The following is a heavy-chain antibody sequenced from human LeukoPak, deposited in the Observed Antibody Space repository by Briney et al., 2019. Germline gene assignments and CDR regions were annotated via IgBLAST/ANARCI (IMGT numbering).Heavy chain of an antibody. CDR1: GFTFSSYG. D-gene: IGHD2-15*01. CDR2: IWYDGSNK. CDR3: AKDRYCSGGSCYNWFDP. Sequence: PGGSLRLSCAASGFTFSSYGMHWVRQAPGKGLEWVAVIWYDGSNKYYAGSVKGRFTISRDNSKNTLYLQMNSLRAEDTAVYYCAKDRYCSGGSCYNWFDPWGQGTLVTVSS. J-gene: IGHJ5*02. V-gene: IGHV3-33*06.